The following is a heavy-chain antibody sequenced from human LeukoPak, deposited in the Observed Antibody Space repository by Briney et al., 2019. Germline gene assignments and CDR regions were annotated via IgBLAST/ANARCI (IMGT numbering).Heavy chain of an antibody. CDR2: IYTSGST. CDR3: ARQPDDQNYYGSGSSLIPPYYFDY. J-gene: IGHJ4*02. CDR1: GGSISSGSYY. V-gene: IGHV4-61*02. Sequence: SETLSLTCTVSGGSISSGSYYWSWIRQPAGKGLEWIGRIYTSGSTNYNPSLKSRVTISVDTSKNQFSLKLSSVTAADTAVYYCARQPDDQNYYGSGSSLIPPYYFDYWGQGTLVTVSS. D-gene: IGHD3-10*01.